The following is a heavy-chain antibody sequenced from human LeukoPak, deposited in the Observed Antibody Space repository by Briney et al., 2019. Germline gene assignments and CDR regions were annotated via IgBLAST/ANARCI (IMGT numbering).Heavy chain of an antibody. CDR3: AREYSSSSGRTFDY. CDR2: INAGTVNT. Sequence: GASVKVSCEASGYTFTTYAMHWVRQAPGQGLEWMGWINAGTVNTKYSQKFQGKVTITRDTSASTVCMELSSLRPEDTAVYYCAREYSSSSGRTFDYWGQGTLVTVSS. D-gene: IGHD6-6*01. CDR1: GYTFTTYA. J-gene: IGHJ4*02. V-gene: IGHV1-3*01.